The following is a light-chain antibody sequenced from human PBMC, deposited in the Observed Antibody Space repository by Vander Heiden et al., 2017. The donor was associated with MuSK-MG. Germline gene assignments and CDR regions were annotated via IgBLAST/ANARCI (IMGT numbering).Light chain of an antibody. CDR1: CNDVGTYSY. Sequence: QSALTQPASVSWSPGQSRTIFCTGTCNDVGTYSYVSWYPPHPGKSHKLILFDVSNRPSGVSTRVSGSKSGNTASLTISGLQPEDEADYYCCSYTNISTHLYVFGGGTTVTVL. CDR2: DVS. CDR3: CSYTNISTHLYV. J-gene: IGLJ1*01. V-gene: IGLV2-14*03.